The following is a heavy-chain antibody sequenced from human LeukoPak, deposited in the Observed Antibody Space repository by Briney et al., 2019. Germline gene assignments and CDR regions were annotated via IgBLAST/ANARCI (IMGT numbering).Heavy chain of an antibody. CDR1: GYTFSDYY. J-gene: IGHJ4*02. D-gene: IGHD1-26*01. V-gene: IGHV1-2*02. CDR2: INPKSGGT. Sequence: ASVKVSCKASGYTFSDYYMHWVRQAPGQGLEWLGWINPKSGGTDYAQQFRGRVTMTRDTSISTAYMELSRLRSDDTAVYYCARSEVGATLYAPGLWGQGTLVTVSS. CDR3: ARSEVGATLYAPGL.